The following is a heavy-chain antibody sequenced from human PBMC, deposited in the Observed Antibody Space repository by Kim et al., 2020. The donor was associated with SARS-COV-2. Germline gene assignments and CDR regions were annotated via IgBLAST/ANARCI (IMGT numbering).Heavy chain of an antibody. D-gene: IGHD6-25*01. CDR1: GFTFGGYG. Sequence: GGSLRLSCAGSGFTFGGYGMNWVRQAPGKGLEWVAVIWHDGSKQYYADSLKGRFTISRDNSKSTVFLQLNNVRAEDTAVYYCARDPGIGAADPHYYYFYGVDVWGQGTTVIVSS. CDR3: ARDPGIGAADPHYYYFYGVDV. V-gene: IGHV3-33*01. J-gene: IGHJ6*02. CDR2: IWHDGSKQ.